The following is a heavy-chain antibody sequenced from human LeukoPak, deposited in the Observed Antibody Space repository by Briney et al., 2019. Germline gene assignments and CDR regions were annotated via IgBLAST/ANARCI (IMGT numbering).Heavy chain of an antibody. D-gene: IGHD4-23*01. J-gene: IGHJ4*02. Sequence: GSLRLSCTASGFTFSDYWMQWVRQVPSKGLAWVARTNRDETSTTYADSVKGRFTISRDNAKNTLSLEMNSLRAEDTAVYYCARVRDGGAADFWGQGTLVTVSS. CDR1: GFTFSDYW. CDR2: TNRDETST. CDR3: ARVRDGGAADF. V-gene: IGHV3-74*01.